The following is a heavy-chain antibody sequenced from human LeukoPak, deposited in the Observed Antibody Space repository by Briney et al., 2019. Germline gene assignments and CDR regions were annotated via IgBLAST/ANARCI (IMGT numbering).Heavy chain of an antibody. Sequence: SGGSLRLSCAASGFTFSNAWMSWVRQAPGQGLVWVSQINSDGSSTTYADSVKGRFTISRDNAKNTVSLQMNSLRAEDTAVYYCARRAGDYSHPYDYWGQGTLVTVSS. CDR2: INSDGSST. D-gene: IGHD3-22*01. V-gene: IGHV3-74*03. J-gene: IGHJ4*02. CDR1: GFTFSNAW. CDR3: ARRAGDYSHPYDY.